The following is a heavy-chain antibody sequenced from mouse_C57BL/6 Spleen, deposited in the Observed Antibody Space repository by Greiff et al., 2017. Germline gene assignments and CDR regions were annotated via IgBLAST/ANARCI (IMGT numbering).Heavy chain of an antibody. CDR2: IYPSDSET. CDR1: GYTFTSYW. V-gene: IGHV1-61*01. J-gene: IGHJ3*01. CDR3: AREESLTWFAY. D-gene: IGHD6-1*01. Sequence: QVQLQQPGAELVRPGSSVKLSCKASGYTFTSYWMDWVKQRHGQGLEWIGNIYPSDSETHYNQKFKDKATFTVDTSYSTAYMQLSGQTSEDSAVYYWAREESLTWFAYWGQGTLVTVSA.